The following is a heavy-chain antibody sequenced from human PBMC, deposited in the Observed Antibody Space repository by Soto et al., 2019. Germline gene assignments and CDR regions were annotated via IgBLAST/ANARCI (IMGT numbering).Heavy chain of an antibody. V-gene: IGHV4-59*08. J-gene: IGHJ5*02. CDR2: IYYSGST. D-gene: IGHD6-6*01. CDR3: ARQVYSSSNWFDP. CDR1: GGSISSYY. Sequence: PSETLSLTCTVSGGSISSYYWSWIRQPPGKGLEWIGYIYYSGSTNYNPSLKSRVTISVDTSKNQFSLKLSSVTAADTAVYYCARQVYSSSNWFDPWGQGTLVTVSS.